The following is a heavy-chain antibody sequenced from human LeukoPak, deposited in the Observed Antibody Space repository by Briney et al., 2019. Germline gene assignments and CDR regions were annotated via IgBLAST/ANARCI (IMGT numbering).Heavy chain of an antibody. J-gene: IGHJ5*02. CDR2: INPSGGST. D-gene: IGHD2-2*01. V-gene: IGHV1-46*01. CDR1: GYTFTSYY. Sequence: ASVKVSCKASGYTFTSYYMHWVRQAPGQGLEWMGIINPSGGSTSYAQKFQGRVTMTRDTSTSAVYMELSSLRSEDTAVYYCARDSWDIVVVPAASRLRFDPWGQGTLVTVSS. CDR3: ARDSWDIVVVPAASRLRFDP.